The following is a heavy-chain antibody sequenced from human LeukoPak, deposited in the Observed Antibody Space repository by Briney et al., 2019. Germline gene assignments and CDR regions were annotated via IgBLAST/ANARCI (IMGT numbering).Heavy chain of an antibody. CDR3: ARVAATGAFDY. CDR2: INPNSGGT. V-gene: IGHV1-2*02. CDR1: GYTFTGYY. D-gene: IGHD1-26*01. J-gene: IGHJ4*02. Sequence: ASVKVSCKASGYTFTGYYMHWVRQAPGQGLEWMGWINPNSGGTNYAQKFLGRVTMTRDTSISTAYMELSRLRSGDTAMYYCARVAATGAFDYWGQGTLVTVSS.